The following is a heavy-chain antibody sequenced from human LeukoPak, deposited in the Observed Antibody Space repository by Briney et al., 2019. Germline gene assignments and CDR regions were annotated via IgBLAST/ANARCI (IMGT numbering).Heavy chain of an antibody. V-gene: IGHV3-15*01. Sequence: GGPVRLSCAASGFTFSSVWMTWVRQAPGKGLEWVGRIKSEADGGTTDYAAPVRGRFTISRDDSKNMLYLQMNSLKTEDTALYYCTTSLWFGELLHDYWGQGTLVTVSS. CDR3: TTSLWFGELLHDY. CDR2: IKSEADGGTT. J-gene: IGHJ4*02. CDR1: GFTFSSVW. D-gene: IGHD3-10*01.